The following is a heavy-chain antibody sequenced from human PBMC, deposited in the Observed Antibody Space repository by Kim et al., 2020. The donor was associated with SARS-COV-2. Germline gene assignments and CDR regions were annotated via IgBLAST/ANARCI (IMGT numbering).Heavy chain of an antibody. J-gene: IGHJ6*02. Sequence: RFSISRDNAKNTLYLQMNSLRAEDTAVYYCARLIENGVRVQPPCSDGMDVWGQGTTVTVSS. CDR3: ARLIENGVRVQPPCSDGMDV. D-gene: IGHD6-13*01. V-gene: IGHV3-30*01.